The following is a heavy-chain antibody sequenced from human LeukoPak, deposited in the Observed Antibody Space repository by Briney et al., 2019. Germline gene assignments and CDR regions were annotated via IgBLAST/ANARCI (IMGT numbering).Heavy chain of an antibody. V-gene: IGHV4-4*09. CDR2: IYTSGST. CDR1: GGSISSFY. J-gene: IGHJ4*02. Sequence: PPETLSLTCTVSGGSISSFYWSWIRQPPGKGLDWIGDIYTSGSTNYNPSLKSRVTLSVDTSKNQFSLKLSSVTAADTAVYYCARHSSSSWVLDYWGLGTLVTVSS. D-gene: IGHD6-6*01. CDR3: ARHSSSSWVLDY.